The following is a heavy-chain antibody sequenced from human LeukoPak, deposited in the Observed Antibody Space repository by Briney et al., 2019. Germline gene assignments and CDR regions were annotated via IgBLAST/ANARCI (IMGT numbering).Heavy chain of an antibody. CDR1: GYTFTNYG. CDR3: ARGRAPADDFDY. Sequence: ASVKVSCKASGYTFTNYGISWVRQAPGQGLEWMGWISTYSADTKYAQKLQGRVTLTTDTSTSTAYMELRSLRSDDTAVYYCARGRAPADDFDYWGQGTLVTVSS. CDR2: ISTYSADT. V-gene: IGHV1-18*04. J-gene: IGHJ4*02. D-gene: IGHD6-13*01.